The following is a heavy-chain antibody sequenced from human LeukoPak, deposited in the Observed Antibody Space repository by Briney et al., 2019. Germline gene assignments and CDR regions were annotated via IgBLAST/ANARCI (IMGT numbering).Heavy chain of an antibody. Sequence: GGSLRLSCEASGFSFSDYWMSWVRQAPGKGLEWVANLKPDGRGKYYVDSVKGRFTIFRDNAKKSLYLQMDSLRAEDTALYYCVRDHIIASAGNDYWGQGTLVTVSS. J-gene: IGHJ4*02. D-gene: IGHD6-13*01. CDR1: GFSFSDYW. CDR2: LKPDGRGK. V-gene: IGHV3-7*01. CDR3: VRDHIIASAGNDY.